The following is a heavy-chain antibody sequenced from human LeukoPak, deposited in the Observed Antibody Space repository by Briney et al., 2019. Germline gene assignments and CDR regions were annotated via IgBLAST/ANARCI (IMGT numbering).Heavy chain of an antibody. CDR1: GYSFITHW. Sequence: GESLRISCEASGYSFITHWFAWVRQTPGKGLEWMGIIYPGDSDTKYSPSFQGQVTISADKSISTAYLQWSSLKASDTAMYYCAKGAGGSGSYYPYFWGQGTLVTVSS. CDR3: AKGAGGSGSYYPYF. J-gene: IGHJ4*02. D-gene: IGHD3-10*01. CDR2: IYPGDSDT. V-gene: IGHV5-51*01.